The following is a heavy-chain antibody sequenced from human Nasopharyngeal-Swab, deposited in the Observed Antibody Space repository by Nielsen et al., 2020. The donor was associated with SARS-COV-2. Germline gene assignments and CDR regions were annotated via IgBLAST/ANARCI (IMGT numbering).Heavy chain of an antibody. J-gene: IGHJ4*02. CDR1: GVIFSDYW. CDR3: ARDAPAHYGAFY. CDR2: VNEDGSRT. V-gene: IGHV3-74*01. D-gene: IGHD4-17*01. Sequence: GESLKISCVVSGVIFSDYWMHWVRQAPGKGLVWVSRVNEDGSRTDYADSVRGRFTISRDNAKNTLYLQMNSLRVEDTAVYYCARDAPAHYGAFYWGRGTLVTVSS.